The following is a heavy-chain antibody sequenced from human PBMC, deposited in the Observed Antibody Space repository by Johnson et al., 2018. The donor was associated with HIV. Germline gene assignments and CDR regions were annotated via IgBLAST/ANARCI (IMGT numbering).Heavy chain of an antibody. Sequence: QVQLVESGGGVVQPGRSLRLSCAASGFSFSSSAMDWVRQAPGKGLEWVAAISSDGNNTYYADSVKGRFSISRDNSKNTLYLQMNSLRAEDTAVYYCAKDVHGAFDIWGQGTMVTVSS. CDR1: GFSFSSSA. J-gene: IGHJ3*02. V-gene: IGHV3-30*18. D-gene: IGHD6-6*01. CDR3: AKDVHGAFDI. CDR2: ISSDGNNT.